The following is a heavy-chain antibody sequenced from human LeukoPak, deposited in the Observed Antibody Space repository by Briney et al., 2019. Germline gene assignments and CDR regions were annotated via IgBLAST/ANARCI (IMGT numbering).Heavy chain of an antibody. J-gene: IGHJ5*02. Sequence: GRSLRLSCAASGFTFSSYSMNWVRQAPGKGLEWVSSISSSSSYIYYADSVKGRFTISRDNAKNSLYLQMNSLKTEDTAVYYCTTDRSLSGDYYDSSGYYLNWFDPWGQGTLVTVSS. D-gene: IGHD3-22*01. V-gene: IGHV3-21*03. CDR2: ISSSSSYI. CDR3: TTDRSLSGDYYDSSGYYLNWFDP. CDR1: GFTFSSYS.